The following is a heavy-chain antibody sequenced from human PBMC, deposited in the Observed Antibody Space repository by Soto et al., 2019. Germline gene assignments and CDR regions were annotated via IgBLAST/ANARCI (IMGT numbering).Heavy chain of an antibody. J-gene: IGHJ5*02. CDR2: ISGSGGST. Sequence: GGSLRLSCAASGFTFGSYAMSWVRQAPGKGLEWVSAISGSGGSTYYADSVKGRFTISRDNSKNTLYLQMHSLRAEDTAVYYCAKDGKALLGYFACVTSGFDPWGQGTLVAVSS. D-gene: IGHD3-9*01. CDR1: GFTFGSYA. CDR3: AKDGKALLGYFACVTSGFDP. V-gene: IGHV3-23*01.